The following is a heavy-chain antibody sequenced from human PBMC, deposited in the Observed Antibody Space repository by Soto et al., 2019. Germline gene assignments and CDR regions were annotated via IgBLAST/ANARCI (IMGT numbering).Heavy chain of an antibody. V-gene: IGHV3-30*18. Sequence: GGSLRLCCAASGFTFSSYGMHWVRQAPGKGLEWVAVISYDGSNKYYADSVKGRFTISRDNSKNTLYLQMNSLRAEDTAVYYCSKDQKHYYYYVMDVWGQRTTVTVSS. CDR2: ISYDGSNK. CDR3: SKDQKHYYYYVMDV. CDR1: GFTFSSYG. J-gene: IGHJ6*02.